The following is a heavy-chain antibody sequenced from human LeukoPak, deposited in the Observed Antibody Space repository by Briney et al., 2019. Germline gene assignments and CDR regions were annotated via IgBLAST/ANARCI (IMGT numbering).Heavy chain of an antibody. J-gene: IGHJ2*01. Sequence: SETLSLTCTVSGGFISSSSYYWGWIRQPPGKGLEWIGSIYYSGSTYYNPSLKSRVTISVDTSKNQFSLKLSSVTAADTAVYYCARVRRWLQLPWYFDLWGRGTLVTVSS. CDR1: GGFISSSSYY. CDR3: ARVRRWLQLPWYFDL. V-gene: IGHV4-39*07. CDR2: IYYSGST. D-gene: IGHD5-24*01.